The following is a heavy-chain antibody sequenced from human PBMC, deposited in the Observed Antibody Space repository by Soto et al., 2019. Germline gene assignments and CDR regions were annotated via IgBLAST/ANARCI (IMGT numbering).Heavy chain of an antibody. CDR2: IFSSGSS. Sequence: SETLSLTCTVSGGSISSGGYYWSWIRQSPGKGLEWMGYIFSSGSSKYNPSLSSRVTISLDTSRNHFSLKLTSVTAADTAVYYCARRRFGELSDFDYWGQGALVTVSS. D-gene: IGHD3-10*01. V-gene: IGHV4-61*03. CDR3: ARRRFGELSDFDY. CDR1: GGSISSGGYY. J-gene: IGHJ4*02.